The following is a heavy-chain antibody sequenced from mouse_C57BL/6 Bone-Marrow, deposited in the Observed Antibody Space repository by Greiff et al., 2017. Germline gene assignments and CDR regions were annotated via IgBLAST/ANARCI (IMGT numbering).Heavy chain of an antibody. CDR2: IYPRDGST. V-gene: IGHV1-78*01. Sequence: VQLQQSDAELVKPGASVKISCKVSGYTFTDHTIHWMKQRPEQGLEWIGYIYPRDGSTKYNEKFKGKATLTADKSSSTAYMQRNSLTSEDSAVYFCARGNDGYFAWFAYWGQGTLVTVSA. CDR3: ARGNDGYFAWFAY. CDR1: GYTFTDHT. J-gene: IGHJ3*01. D-gene: IGHD2-3*01.